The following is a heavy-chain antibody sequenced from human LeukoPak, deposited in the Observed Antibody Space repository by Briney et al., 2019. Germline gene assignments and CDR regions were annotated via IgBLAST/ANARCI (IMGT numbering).Heavy chain of an antibody. Sequence: SGGSLRLSCAASGFTFSSYAMSWVRQAPGKGLEWVSAISGSGGSTYYADSVKGRFTISRDNSKNTLYLQMNSLRAEDTAVYYCARALVGATEYYFDYWGQGTLVTVSS. CDR2: ISGSGGST. V-gene: IGHV3-23*01. D-gene: IGHD1-26*01. CDR1: GFTFSSYA. CDR3: ARALVGATEYYFDY. J-gene: IGHJ4*02.